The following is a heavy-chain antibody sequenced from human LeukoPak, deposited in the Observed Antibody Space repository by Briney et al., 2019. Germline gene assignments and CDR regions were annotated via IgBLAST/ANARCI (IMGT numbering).Heavy chain of an antibody. Sequence: RAGGSLRLSCVASGFTFSSYWVSWVRQAPGKGLEWVANIKEEGSGKYYVDSVKGRFTISRDNAKNSLYLQMNSLRAEDTAVYYCARIYYDSSGYRLFGYWGQGTLVTVSS. CDR1: GFTFSSYW. CDR3: ARIYYDSSGYRLFGY. V-gene: IGHV3-7*02. CDR2: IKEEGSGK. J-gene: IGHJ4*02. D-gene: IGHD3-22*01.